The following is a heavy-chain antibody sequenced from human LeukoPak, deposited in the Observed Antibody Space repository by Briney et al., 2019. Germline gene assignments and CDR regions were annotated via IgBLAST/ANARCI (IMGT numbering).Heavy chain of an antibody. D-gene: IGHD6-19*01. J-gene: IGHJ4*02. V-gene: IGHV3-23*01. Sequence: GGSLRLSCAASGFTFSSYAMSWVRQAPGKGLEWVSAISGSGGSTYYADSVKGRFTISRDNSKNTLYLQMNSLRAGDTAVYYCAKDGGPVLAYFDYWGQGTLVTVSS. CDR2: ISGSGGST. CDR1: GFTFSSYA. CDR3: AKDGGPVLAYFDY.